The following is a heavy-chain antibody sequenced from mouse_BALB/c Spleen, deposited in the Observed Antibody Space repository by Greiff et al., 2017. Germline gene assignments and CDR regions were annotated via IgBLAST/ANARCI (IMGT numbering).Heavy chain of an antibody. D-gene: IGHD2-14*01. J-gene: IGHJ4*01. Sequence: EVQRVESGGGLVQPGGSLKLSCAASGFTFSSYGMSWVRQTPDKRLELVATINSNGGSTYYPDSVKGRFTISRDNAKNTLYLQMSSLKSEDTAMYYCARRYDGAMDYWGQGTSVTVSS. CDR3: ARRYDGAMDY. V-gene: IGHV5-6-3*01. CDR2: INSNGGST. CDR1: GFTFSSYG.